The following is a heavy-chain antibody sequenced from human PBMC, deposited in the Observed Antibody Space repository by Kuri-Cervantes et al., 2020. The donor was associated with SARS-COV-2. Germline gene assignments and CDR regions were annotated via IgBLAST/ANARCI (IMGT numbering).Heavy chain of an antibody. Sequence: GSLRLSCTVSGGSISSSSYYWGWIRQPPGKGLEWIGSIYYSGSTYYNPSLKSRVTISVNTSKNQFSLKLSSVTAADTAVYYCARHLTKGGWFGPWGQGTLVTVSS. CDR3: ARHLTKGGWFGP. D-gene: IGHD4-11*01. CDR2: IYYSGST. CDR1: GGSISSSSYY. J-gene: IGHJ5*02. V-gene: IGHV4-39*01.